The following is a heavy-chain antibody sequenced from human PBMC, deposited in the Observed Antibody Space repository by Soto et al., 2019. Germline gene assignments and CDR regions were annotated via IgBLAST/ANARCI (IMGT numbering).Heavy chain of an antibody. V-gene: IGHV4-39*01. Sequence: SETLSLTCTVSGGSISSSSYYWGWIRQPPGKGLEWIGSIYYSGSTYYNPSLKSRVTISVDTSKNQFSPKLSSVTAADTAVYYCEAWTTGVYVYWGQGTLVTVSS. CDR3: EAWTTGVYVY. D-gene: IGHD3-16*01. J-gene: IGHJ4*02. CDR1: GGSISSSSYY. CDR2: IYYSGST.